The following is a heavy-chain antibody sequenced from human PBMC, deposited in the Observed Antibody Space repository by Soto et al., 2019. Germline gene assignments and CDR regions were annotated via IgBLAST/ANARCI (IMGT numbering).Heavy chain of an antibody. CDR1: AFTVSNNY. J-gene: IGHJ4*02. D-gene: IGHD6-13*01. V-gene: IGHV3-53*02. CDR3: ATYSSLDY. Sequence: EVQLVETGGGLIQPGGSLRLSCAASAFTVSNNYMSWVRQAPGKGLEWVSLIYSGGSTYYADSVKGRFTISRDNSKNTLYLQMNSLRAEDTAVYYGATYSSLDYWGQGTLVTVSS. CDR2: IYSGGST.